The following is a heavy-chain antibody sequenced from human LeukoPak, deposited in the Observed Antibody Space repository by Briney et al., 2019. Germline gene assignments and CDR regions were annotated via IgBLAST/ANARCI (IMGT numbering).Heavy chain of an antibody. J-gene: IGHJ4*02. V-gene: IGHV4-4*02. Sequence: SGTLSLTCAVSGGSISSGNWWTWVRLPPGKGLEWIGEIYHSGSTNYNPSLKSRVTISVDKSKNQFSLKLTSVTAADTAVYYCARERSGGYTYVFWGQGILVTGSS. CDR2: IYHSGST. CDR1: GGSISSGNW. CDR3: ARERSGGYTYVF. D-gene: IGHD5-18*01.